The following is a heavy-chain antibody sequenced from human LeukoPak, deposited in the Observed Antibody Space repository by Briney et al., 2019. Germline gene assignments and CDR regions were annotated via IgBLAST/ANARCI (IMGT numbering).Heavy chain of an antibody. J-gene: IGHJ6*02. Sequence: GGSLRLSCAASGFTVSSNYMSWVRQAPGKGLEWVSVIYSGGSTYYADSVKGRFTISRDNSKNTLYLRMNSLRAEDTAVYYCAKGGATSPYYGMDVWGQGTTVTVSS. CDR2: IYSGGST. CDR3: AKGGATSPYYGMDV. CDR1: GFTVSSNY. V-gene: IGHV3-53*01. D-gene: IGHD1-26*01.